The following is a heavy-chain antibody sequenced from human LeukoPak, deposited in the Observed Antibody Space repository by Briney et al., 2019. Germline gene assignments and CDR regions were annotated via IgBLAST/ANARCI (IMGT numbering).Heavy chain of an antibody. J-gene: IGHJ4*02. CDR3: ATDSTYYYDSGSSGPHYFDN. CDR2: ISSGGVLR. V-gene: IGHV3-30*01. Sequence: GRSLRLSCAASGFNFINFAMHWVRQAPGKGLEWVSIISSGGVLRYYADSVKGRFTISRDNSKNTLYLQLDSLRPEDTAVYFCATDSTYYYDSGSSGPHYFDNWGQGTLVTVSS. D-gene: IGHD3-10*01. CDR1: GFNFINFA.